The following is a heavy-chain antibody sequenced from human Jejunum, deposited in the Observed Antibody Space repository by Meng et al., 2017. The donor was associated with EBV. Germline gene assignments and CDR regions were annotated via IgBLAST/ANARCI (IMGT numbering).Heavy chain of an antibody. CDR2: IHHSGST. D-gene: IGHD5-24*01. CDR3: ARDRGVEDY. J-gene: IGHJ4*02. V-gene: IGHV4-4*02. Sequence: QVKLQESGPGLVKPSGTLSLTCAVSGGSISTDNWWSWVRQPPGKGLEYIGEIHHSGSTKYNPSLKSRVTISVDKSNNHFSLKLSSVTAADTAVYYCARDRGVEDYWGQGTLVTASS. CDR1: GGSISTDNW.